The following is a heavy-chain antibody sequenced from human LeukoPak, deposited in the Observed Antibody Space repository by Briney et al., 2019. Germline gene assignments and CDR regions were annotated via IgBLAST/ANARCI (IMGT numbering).Heavy chain of an antibody. Sequence: GGSLRLSCAASGFTFSSYAMSWVRRAPGKGLEWVSAISGSGGSTYYADSVKGRFTTSRDNSKNTLYLQMNSLRAEDTAVYYCAKAYYYDSSGYSDTIFDYWGQGTLVTVSS. V-gene: IGHV3-23*01. D-gene: IGHD3-22*01. CDR2: ISGSGGST. CDR3: AKAYYYDSSGYSDTIFDY. CDR1: GFTFSSYA. J-gene: IGHJ4*02.